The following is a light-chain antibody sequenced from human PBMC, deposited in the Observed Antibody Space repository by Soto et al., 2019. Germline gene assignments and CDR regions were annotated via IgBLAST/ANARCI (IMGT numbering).Light chain of an antibody. Sequence: EIVLTQSPGTLSLSPGERATLSCRASQLVSSSYLAWYQQKPGQAHRLLIYDASSRPTGIPDRFSGSGSGPDFTISLSRLEPEDFAVYYCQQYGSTPLTFGGGTKVEIK. CDR3: QQYGSTPLT. V-gene: IGKV3-20*01. CDR2: DAS. J-gene: IGKJ4*01. CDR1: QLVSSSY.